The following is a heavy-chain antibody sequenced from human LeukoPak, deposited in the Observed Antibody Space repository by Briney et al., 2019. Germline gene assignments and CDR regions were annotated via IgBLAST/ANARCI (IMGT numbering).Heavy chain of an antibody. CDR3: ARVPRLGSNFDY. D-gene: IGHD6-19*01. CDR2: IYYSGST. CDR1: GGSISSSSYY. J-gene: IGHJ4*02. Sequence: KPSETLSLTXTVSGGSISSSSYYWGWIRQPPGKGLEWIGSIYYSGSTYYNPSLKSRVTISVDTSKNQFSLKLSSVTAADTVVYYCARVPRLGSNFDYWGQGTLVTVSS. V-gene: IGHV4-39*01.